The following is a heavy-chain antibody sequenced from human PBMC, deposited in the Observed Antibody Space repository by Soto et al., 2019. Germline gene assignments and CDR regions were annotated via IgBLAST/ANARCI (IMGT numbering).Heavy chain of an antibody. CDR1: GFAFTRYS. J-gene: IGHJ4*02. Sequence: VGSLRLSCAASGFAFTRYSMNWVRQAPGKGLEWVSSISSTTNYIYYGDSMKGRFTISRDNAKNSLYLEMNSLRAEDTAVYYCARESEDLTSNFDYWGQGTLVTVSS. CDR3: ARESEDLTSNFDY. CDR2: ISSTTNYI. V-gene: IGHV3-21*06.